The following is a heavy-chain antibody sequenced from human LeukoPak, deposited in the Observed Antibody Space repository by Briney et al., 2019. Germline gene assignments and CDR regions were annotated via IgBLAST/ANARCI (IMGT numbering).Heavy chain of an antibody. CDR2: IKHDASEK. Sequence: QAGGSLRLSCAASRFTFSSYWMSWVRQAPGKGLEWVANIKHDASEKYFMESVKGRFTISRDNAKNSLYLQMNSLRAEDTAVYYCARGYYDSNAQLFDYWGQGTLVTVSS. J-gene: IGHJ4*02. D-gene: IGHD3-22*01. V-gene: IGHV3-7*01. CDR3: ARGYYDSNAQLFDY. CDR1: RFTFSSYW.